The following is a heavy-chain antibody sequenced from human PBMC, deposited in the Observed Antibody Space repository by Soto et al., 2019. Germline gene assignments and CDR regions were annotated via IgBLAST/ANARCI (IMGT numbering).Heavy chain of an antibody. D-gene: IGHD6-13*01. CDR1: GFTFTTDA. J-gene: IGHJ4*02. V-gene: IGHV3-23*01. CDR3: AKDLGASSSWFFFNS. CDR2: TSASGSST. Sequence: GGSLSLSCAASGFTFTTDAMSWVRQAPGKGLEWVSGTSASGSSTYYAGSVKGRFTISRDNSKNTLYLQMNSLRADDTAVYYCAKDLGASSSWFFFNSWGQGTLVTVSS.